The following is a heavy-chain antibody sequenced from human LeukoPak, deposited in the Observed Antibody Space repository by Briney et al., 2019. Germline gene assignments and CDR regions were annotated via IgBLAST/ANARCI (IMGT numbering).Heavy chain of an antibody. D-gene: IGHD3-9*01. Sequence: GGSLRLSCAASGFALSSYSINWVRQAPWRGLEFISYISSDSSNIYYADSVKGRFTISRDNAKNSLYLQMNSLRAEDTAVYYCARVRVTGYSNFAYWGQGTLVTVSS. CDR2: ISSDSSNI. CDR1: GFALSSYS. V-gene: IGHV3-48*04. CDR3: ARVRVTGYSNFAY. J-gene: IGHJ4*02.